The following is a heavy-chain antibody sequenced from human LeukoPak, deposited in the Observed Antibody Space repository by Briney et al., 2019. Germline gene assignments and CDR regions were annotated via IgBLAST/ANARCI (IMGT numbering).Heavy chain of an antibody. CDR3: AKGPLPPGYGMDV. Sequence: GGSLRLSCAASGFTFSSYGMHWVRQAPGKGLEWVAVISCDGSNKYYADSVKGRFTISRDNSKNTLYLQMNSLRAEDTAVYYCAKGPLPPGYGMDVWGQGTTVTVSS. CDR2: ISCDGSNK. V-gene: IGHV3-30*18. CDR1: GFTFSSYG. J-gene: IGHJ6*02.